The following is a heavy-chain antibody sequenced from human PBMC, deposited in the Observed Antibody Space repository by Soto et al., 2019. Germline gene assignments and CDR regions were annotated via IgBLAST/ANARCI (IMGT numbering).Heavy chain of an antibody. Sequence: PSETLSLTCTVSGGSFKSGSYYWSWVRQPPGKGLEWIGYVYYTGRTCYSPSLKSRVTISADTSKNQFSLILTPVTAADTAVYYCARDYDDFDHWGQGSLVTVSS. CDR3: ARDYDDFDH. J-gene: IGHJ4*02. CDR2: VYYTGRT. V-gene: IGHV4-61*01. D-gene: IGHD3-16*01. CDR1: GGSFKSGSYY.